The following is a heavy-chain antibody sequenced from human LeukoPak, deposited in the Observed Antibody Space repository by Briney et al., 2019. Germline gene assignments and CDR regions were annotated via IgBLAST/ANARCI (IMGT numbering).Heavy chain of an antibody. CDR3: ARGPRAYGDYEDY. Sequence: GGSLRLSCAASGFTFDDYAMHWVRQAPGKGLEWVSGISWNSYTIAYADSVKGRFTISRDNSKNTLYLQMNSLRAEDTAVYYCARGPRAYGDYEDYWGQGTLVTVSS. CDR1: GFTFDDYA. J-gene: IGHJ4*02. D-gene: IGHD4-17*01. V-gene: IGHV3-9*01. CDR2: ISWNSYTI.